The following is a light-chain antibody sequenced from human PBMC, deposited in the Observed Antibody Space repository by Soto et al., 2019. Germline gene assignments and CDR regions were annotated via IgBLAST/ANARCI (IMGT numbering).Light chain of an antibody. CDR3: QQYSTSPQT. CDR1: QSVSRSY. Sequence: EIVLTQSPGTLSLSPGERATLSCRASQSVSRSYLAWYQQKLGQPPRLLIYGASNRATGIPDRFSGSGSGTDFTLTIGRLEPEDFAVHYCQQYSTSPQTFGGGTKVEIK. V-gene: IGKV3-20*01. J-gene: IGKJ4*01. CDR2: GAS.